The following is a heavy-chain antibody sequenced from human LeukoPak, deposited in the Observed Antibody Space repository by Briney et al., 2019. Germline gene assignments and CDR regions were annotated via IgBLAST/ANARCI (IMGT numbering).Heavy chain of an antibody. CDR3: ARQATPLRYFDWLLQRTGRFDP. D-gene: IGHD3-9*01. CDR2: INHSGST. J-gene: IGHJ5*02. CDR1: GGSFSGYY. Sequence: SETLSLTCAVYGGSFSGYYWSWIRQPPGKGLEWIGEINHSGSTNYNPSLKSRVTISVDTSKNQFSLKLSSVTAADTAVYYCARQATPLRYFDWLLQRTGRFDPWGQGTLVTVSS. V-gene: IGHV4-34*01.